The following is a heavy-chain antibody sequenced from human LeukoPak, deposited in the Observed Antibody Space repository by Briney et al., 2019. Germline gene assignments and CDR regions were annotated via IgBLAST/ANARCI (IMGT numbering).Heavy chain of an antibody. J-gene: IGHJ6*03. Sequence: ASVKVSCKASGYTFTGYYMYWVRQAPGQGLEWMGWINPNSGGTNYAQKFQGRVTMTRDTSISTAYMELSRLRSDDTAVYYCARGPYEPNYYYYYMDVWGKGTTVTVSS. D-gene: IGHD5-12*01. CDR1: GYTFTGYY. CDR2: INPNSGGT. CDR3: ARGPYEPNYYYYYMDV. V-gene: IGHV1-2*02.